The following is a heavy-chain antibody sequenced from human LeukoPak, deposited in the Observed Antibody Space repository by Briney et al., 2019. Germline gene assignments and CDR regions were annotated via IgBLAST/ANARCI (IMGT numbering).Heavy chain of an antibody. D-gene: IGHD3-9*01. CDR1: GYTFIGHH. Sequence: GASVKVSCKASGYTFIGHHMHWVRQAPGQGLEWMGWINPNSGGTNYAQQFQGRATMTRETSISTAYMELSWLTSDDTAIYSCARGDILTGPRRGTTFDYWGQGTLVTVSS. CDR3: ARGDILTGPRRGTTFDY. CDR2: INPNSGGT. J-gene: IGHJ4*02. V-gene: IGHV1-2*02.